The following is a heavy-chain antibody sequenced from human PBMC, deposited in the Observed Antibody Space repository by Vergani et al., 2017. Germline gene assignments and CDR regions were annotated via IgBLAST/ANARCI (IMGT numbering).Heavy chain of an antibody. CDR1: GFTFDDYA. Sequence: EVPLVESGGGLVQPGRSLRLSCAASGFTFDDYAMQWVRQAPGKGLEWVSGISWNSGSIGYADSVKGRFTISRDNAKNSLYLQMNSLRAEDTAFYYCAKEVGVVAASGGLLDYWGQGSLVSVSS. V-gene: IGHV3-9*01. CDR3: AKEVGVVAASGGLLDY. D-gene: IGHD2-15*01. CDR2: ISWNSGSI. J-gene: IGHJ4*02.